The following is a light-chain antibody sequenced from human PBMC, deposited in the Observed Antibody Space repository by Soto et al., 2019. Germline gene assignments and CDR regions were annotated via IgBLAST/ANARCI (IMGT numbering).Light chain of an antibody. CDR1: QSVSNY. Sequence: EIVLTQSPATLSLSPGERATLSCRASQSVSNYLAWHQQKPGQAPRLLIYYASNRATGIPARFSGSGLGTDFTLTIISLEPEEFAVYYCQQRSNWPITFGQGTRLAIK. V-gene: IGKV3-11*01. CDR3: QQRSNWPIT. J-gene: IGKJ5*01. CDR2: YAS.